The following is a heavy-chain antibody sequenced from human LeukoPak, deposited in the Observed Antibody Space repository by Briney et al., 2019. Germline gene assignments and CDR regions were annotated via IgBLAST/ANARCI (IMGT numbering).Heavy chain of an antibody. J-gene: IGHJ5*02. Sequence: TSQTLSLTCTVSGGSISSGGYYWSWIRQHPGKGLEWIGYIYYSGSTYYNPSLKSRVTISVDTSKNQFSLKLSSVTAADTAVYYCAREVSHLIAAAGWFDPWGQGTLVTVSS. D-gene: IGHD6-13*01. CDR1: GGSISSGGYY. CDR2: IYYSGST. V-gene: IGHV4-31*03. CDR3: AREVSHLIAAAGWFDP.